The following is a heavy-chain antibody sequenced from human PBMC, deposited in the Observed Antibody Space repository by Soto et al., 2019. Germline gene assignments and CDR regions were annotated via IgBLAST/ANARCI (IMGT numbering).Heavy chain of an antibody. Sequence: PGGSLRLSCAASGFTFSNYGMHWVRQAPGEGLEWVAVIWYDGSNKYYADSVKGRFTISRDNSKNTLYLQMNSLRVEDTAVYYCERDLIGSYGLGDFDIWGRGTMVTVS. D-gene: IGHD5-18*01. CDR3: ERDLIGSYGLGDFDI. CDR2: IWYDGSNK. J-gene: IGHJ3*02. V-gene: IGHV3-33*01. CDR1: GFTFSNYG.